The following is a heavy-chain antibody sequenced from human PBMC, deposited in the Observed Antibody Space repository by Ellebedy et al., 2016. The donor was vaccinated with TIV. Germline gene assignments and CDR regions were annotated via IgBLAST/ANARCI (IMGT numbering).Heavy chain of an antibody. D-gene: IGHD3-16*02. CDR1: GFSFDDYA. CDR2: INWNSGRI. J-gene: IGHJ3*02. CDR3: VRGHGGELSVFEI. Sequence: PGGSLRLSCKGSGFSFDDYAMHWVRQSPGQGLEWVSGINWNSGRIGYADSVRGRFTISRDNAKNSLYLQMNSLRAEDTALYYCVRGHGGELSVFEIWGQGTVVTVSS. V-gene: IGHV3-9*01.